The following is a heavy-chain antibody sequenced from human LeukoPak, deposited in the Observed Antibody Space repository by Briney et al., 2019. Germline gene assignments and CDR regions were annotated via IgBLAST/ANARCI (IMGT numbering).Heavy chain of an antibody. V-gene: IGHV1-69*01. CDR2: IIPIFGTA. CDR1: GGTFSSYA. D-gene: IGHD2-15*01. J-gene: IGHJ4*02. Sequence: GASVKVSCKASGGTFSSYAISWVRQAPGQGLKWMGGIIPIFGTANYAQKFQGRVTITADESTSTAYMELSSLRSEDTAVYYCARGCSGGSCSSEIDYWGQGTLVTVSS. CDR3: ARGCSGGSCSSEIDY.